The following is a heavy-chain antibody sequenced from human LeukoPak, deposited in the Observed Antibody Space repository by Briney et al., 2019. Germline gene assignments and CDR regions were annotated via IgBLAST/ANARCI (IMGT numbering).Heavy chain of an antibody. D-gene: IGHD3-10*01. CDR1: GYTFTSYY. V-gene: IGHV1-46*01. CDR2: INPSGGST. J-gene: IGHJ4*02. CDR3: ATRPYGSGSYFDY. Sequence: ASVKVSCKATGYTFTSYYMHWLRQAPGQGLEWMGIINPSGGSTSYAQKFQGRVTMTRDTSTSTVYMELSSLRSEDTAVYYCATRPYGSGSYFDYWGQGTLVTVVS.